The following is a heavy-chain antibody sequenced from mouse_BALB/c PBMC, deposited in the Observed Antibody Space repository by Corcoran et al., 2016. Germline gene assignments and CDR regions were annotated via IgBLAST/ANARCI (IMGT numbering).Heavy chain of an antibody. CDR2: ILPGSGST. CDR3: ARSGGRYYAMDY. CDR1: GYTFSSYW. J-gene: IGHJ4*01. V-gene: IGHV1-9*01. D-gene: IGHD3-1*01. Sequence: QVQLQQSGAELMKPGASVKISCKATGYTFSSYWIEWVKQRPGHGLEWIGEILPGSGSTNYNEKFKGKATFTADTSSNTAYMQLSSLTSEDSAVYYCARSGGRYYAMDYWGQGTSVTVSS.